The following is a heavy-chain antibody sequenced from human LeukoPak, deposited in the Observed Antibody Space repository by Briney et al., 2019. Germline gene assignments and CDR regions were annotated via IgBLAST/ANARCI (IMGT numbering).Heavy chain of an antibody. J-gene: IGHJ4*02. D-gene: IGHD3-9*01. V-gene: IGHV3-23*01. CDR2: ISGSGGST. CDR1: GFTFSSYA. CDR3: APSLRYFDWLLTD. Sequence: GGSLRLSCAASGFTFSSYAMSWVRQAPGKGLEWVSAISGSGGSTYYADSVKGRFTISRDNSKNTLYLQMNSLRAEDTAVYYCAPSLRYFDWLLTDWGQGTLVTVSS.